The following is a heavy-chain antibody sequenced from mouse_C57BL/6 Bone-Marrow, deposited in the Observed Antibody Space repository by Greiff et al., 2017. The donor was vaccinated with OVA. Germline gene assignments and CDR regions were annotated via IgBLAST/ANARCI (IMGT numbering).Heavy chain of an antibody. V-gene: IGHV5-12*01. Sequence: EVQVVESGGGLVQPGGSLKLSCAASGFTFSDYYMYWVRQTPEKRLEWVAYISNGGGSTYYPDTVKGRFTISRDNAKNTLYLQMSRLKSEDTAMYYCARGIYYYGSSPGYFDYWGQGTTLTVSS. CDR3: ARGIYYYGSSPGYFDY. CDR1: GFTFSDYY. CDR2: ISNGGGST. D-gene: IGHD1-1*01. J-gene: IGHJ2*01.